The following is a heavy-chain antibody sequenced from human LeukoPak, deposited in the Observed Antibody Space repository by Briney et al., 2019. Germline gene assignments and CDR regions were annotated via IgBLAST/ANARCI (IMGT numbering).Heavy chain of an antibody. J-gene: IGHJ4*02. CDR1: GYTFTGYY. CDR3: ARPLNPVHTAMFT. D-gene: IGHD5-18*01. V-gene: IGHV1-2*02. Sequence: ASVKVSCKASGYTFTGYYMHWVRQAPGQGLEWMGWINPNSGGTNYAQKFQGRVTMTRDTSISTAYMELSRLRSDDTAVYYCARPLNPVHTAMFTGGQGPLSTVS. CDR2: INPNSGGT.